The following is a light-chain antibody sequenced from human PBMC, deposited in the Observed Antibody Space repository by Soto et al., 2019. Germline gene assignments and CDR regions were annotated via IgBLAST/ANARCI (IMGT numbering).Light chain of an antibody. V-gene: IGLV1-51*01. CDR1: SSNIGDNY. CDR2: DNN. CDR3: GTWDSRLSAGM. J-gene: IGLJ3*02. Sequence: QSVLTQPPSVSAAPGQKVTISCSGVSSNIGDNYVSWYQQVPGTAPKLLIYDNNRRPSGIPDRFSGSKSGTSATLGITGLQTGDEADYFCGTWDSRLSAGMFGGGTKVTVL.